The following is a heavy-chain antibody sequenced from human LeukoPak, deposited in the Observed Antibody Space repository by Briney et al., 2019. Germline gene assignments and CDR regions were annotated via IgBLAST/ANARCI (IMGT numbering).Heavy chain of an antibody. J-gene: IGHJ4*02. V-gene: IGHV3-13*01. Sequence: GGSLRLSCAASGFTFSSYDMHWVRQATGKGLEWVSAIGTAGDTYYPGSVKGRFTISRENAKNSLYLQMNSLRAGDTAVYYCAKGGTSYYDSSGYYYFDYWGQGTLVTVSS. CDR2: IGTAGDT. CDR3: AKGGTSYYDSSGYYYFDY. D-gene: IGHD3-22*01. CDR1: GFTFSSYD.